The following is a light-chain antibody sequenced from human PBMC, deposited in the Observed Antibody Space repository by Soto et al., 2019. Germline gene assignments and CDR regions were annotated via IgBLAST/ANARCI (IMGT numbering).Light chain of an antibody. V-gene: IGKV3-20*01. CDR1: QSVRSYF. CDR3: QQYETSPQLT. Sequence: EIVLTQSPGTLSLSPGERAALSCRASQSVRSYFVAWYQQKPGEAPRLLIYAAFRRATGIPDRFSGSGSGTDFTLTISRLEPEDVAGYYCQQYETSPQLTFGGETRVQIK. CDR2: AAF. J-gene: IGKJ4*01.